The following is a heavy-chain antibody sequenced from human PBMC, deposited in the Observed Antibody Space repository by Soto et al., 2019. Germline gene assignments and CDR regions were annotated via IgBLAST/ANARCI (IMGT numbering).Heavy chain of an antibody. Sequence: QVQLVQSGAEVKKPGASVKVSCKASGYTFTSYAMHWVRQAPGQRLEWMGWINAGNGNTKYSQKFQGRVTITRDTSASTAYRELSSRRSEDTAVDYWARGAAAGVRGGTNWFDPWGQGTLVTVSS. CDR1: GYTFTSYA. CDR3: ARGAAAGVRGGTNWFDP. J-gene: IGHJ5*02. D-gene: IGHD6-13*01. V-gene: IGHV1-3*01. CDR2: INAGNGNT.